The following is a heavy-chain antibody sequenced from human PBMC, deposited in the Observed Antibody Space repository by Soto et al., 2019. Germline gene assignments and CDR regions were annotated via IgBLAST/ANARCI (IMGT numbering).Heavy chain of an antibody. CDR2: ISGNSGSI. CDR3: AKQTTVTTYVGYYFDS. CDR1: GFTFDDYA. V-gene: IGHV3-9*01. Sequence: EVQLVESGGGLVQPGRSLRLSCAASGFTFDDYAMHWVRQAPGKGLEWASGISGNSGSIGYADSGKGRFTISRDNAKNSLYLEMNSLRAEDTALYYCAKQTTVTTYVGYYFDSWGQGTLVTVSS. D-gene: IGHD4-17*01. J-gene: IGHJ4*02.